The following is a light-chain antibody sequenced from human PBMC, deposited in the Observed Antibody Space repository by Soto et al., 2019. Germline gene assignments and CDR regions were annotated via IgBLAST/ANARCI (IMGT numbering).Light chain of an antibody. CDR3: QQTYSTPRT. V-gene: IGKV1-39*01. J-gene: IGKJ1*01. CDR1: QTITSY. Sequence: DIQMTQSPSSLSASVGDRVTITCRASQTITSYLNWYQQKPGKAPKLLIYAASSLQSGVPSRFSGSGSGTAFSLTIRSLQPEDFATYYCQQTYSTPRTFGQGTTVEVK. CDR2: AAS.